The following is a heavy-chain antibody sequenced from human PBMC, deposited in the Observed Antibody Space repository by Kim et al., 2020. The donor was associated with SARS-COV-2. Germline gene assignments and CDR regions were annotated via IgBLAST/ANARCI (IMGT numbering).Heavy chain of an antibody. J-gene: IGHJ4*02. V-gene: IGHV3-30*04. D-gene: IGHD3-22*01. CDR3: ARGKRYYYDSSSGLY. Sequence: GGSLRLSCAASGFTFSSYAMHWVRQAPGKGLEWVAVISYDGSNKYYADSVKGRFTISRDNSKNTLYLQMNSLRAEDTAVYYCARGKRYYYDSSSGLYWGQGTLVTVPS. CDR2: ISYDGSNK. CDR1: GFTFSSYA.